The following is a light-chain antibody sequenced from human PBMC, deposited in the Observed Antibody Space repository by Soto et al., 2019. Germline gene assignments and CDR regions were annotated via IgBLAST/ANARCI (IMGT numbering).Light chain of an antibody. J-gene: IGLJ1*01. CDR2: EVS. V-gene: IGLV2-14*01. CDR1: TSDVGGYNS. CDR3: SSYASSSTYV. Sequence: QSVLTQPASVSGSPGQSITVSCTGTTSDVGGYNSVSWYQQHPGKAPKLIIDEVSNRPSGVSNRFSGSKSGNTASLTISGLQAEDEADYYCSSYASSSTYVFGSGTKLTVL.